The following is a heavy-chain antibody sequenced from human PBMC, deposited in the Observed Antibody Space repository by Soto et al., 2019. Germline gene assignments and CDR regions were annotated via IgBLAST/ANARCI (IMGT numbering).Heavy chain of an antibody. J-gene: IGHJ1*01. CDR3: AHRTDSVDFQH. D-gene: IGHD2-15*01. V-gene: IGHV4-4*02. CDR1: SGSISSSSW. Sequence: SETMCLTCAVASGSISSSSWWSWVRQPPGKGLEWIGEIYHSGSTNYNPSLKSRVTISVDKSKNQFSLKLSSVTAADTATYYCAHRTDSVDFQHWGQGTLVTVSS. CDR2: IYHSGST.